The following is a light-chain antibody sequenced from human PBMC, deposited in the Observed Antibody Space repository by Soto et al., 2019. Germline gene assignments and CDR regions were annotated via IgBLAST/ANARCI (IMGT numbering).Light chain of an antibody. V-gene: IGLV2-23*02. Sequence: QSVLTQPASVSGSPGQSITISCTGTSSDVGSYNLVSWYQQHPGKDPKRMIYEVSKRPSGVSNRFSGSKSGNTASLTISGLQAEDEAAYYCCSYAGSSTSVFGGGTKLTVL. CDR1: SSDVGSYNL. CDR2: EVS. CDR3: CSYAGSSTSV. J-gene: IGLJ2*01.